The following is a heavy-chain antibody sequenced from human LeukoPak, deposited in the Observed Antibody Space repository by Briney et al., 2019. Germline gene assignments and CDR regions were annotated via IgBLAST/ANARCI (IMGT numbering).Heavy chain of an antibody. J-gene: IGHJ4*02. CDR3: ARDGGARSCSSTSCPITPPDY. D-gene: IGHD2-2*01. CDR2: ISSNGGST. Sequence: GGSLRLSCAASGFTFSSYAMHWVRQAPGKGLEYVSAISSNGGSTYYANSVKGRFTISRDNSKNTLYLQMGSLRAEDMAVYYCARDGGARSCSSTSCPITPPDYWGQGTLVTVSS. V-gene: IGHV3-64*01. CDR1: GFTFSSYA.